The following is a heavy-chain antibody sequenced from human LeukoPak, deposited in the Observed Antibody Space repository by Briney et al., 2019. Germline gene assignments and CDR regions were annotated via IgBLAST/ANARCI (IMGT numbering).Heavy chain of an antibody. CDR3: ARIGNSYGIPVGFDP. CDR1: GYTFTSYG. D-gene: IGHD5-18*01. CDR2: MNPNSGNT. Sequence: ASVKVSCKASGYTFTSYGISWVRQAPGQGLEWMGWMNPNSGNTGYAQKFQGRVTITRNTSISTAYMELSSLRSEDTAVYYCARIGNSYGIPVGFDPWGQGTLVTVSS. J-gene: IGHJ5*02. V-gene: IGHV1-8*03.